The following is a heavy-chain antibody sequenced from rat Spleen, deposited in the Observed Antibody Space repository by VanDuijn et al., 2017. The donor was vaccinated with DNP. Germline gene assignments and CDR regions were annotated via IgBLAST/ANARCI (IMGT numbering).Heavy chain of an antibody. CDR3: ARRDRYNGDYFDY. V-gene: IGHV5-7*01. CDR2: ISYDGSST. CDR1: GFTFSDYN. D-gene: IGHD1-5*01. J-gene: IGHJ2*01. Sequence: EVQLVESGGGLVQPGRSLKLSCAASGFTFSDYNMAWVRQAPKKGLEWVATISYDGSSTYYRDSVKGRFTISRDNEKSTLYLQMDSLRSEDTATYYCARRDRYNGDYFDYWGQGVMVTVSS.